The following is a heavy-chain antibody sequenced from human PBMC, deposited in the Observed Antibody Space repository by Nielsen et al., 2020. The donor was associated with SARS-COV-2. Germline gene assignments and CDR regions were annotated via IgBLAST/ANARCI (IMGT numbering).Heavy chain of an antibody. CDR2: IKQDGSEK. J-gene: IGHJ4*02. CDR3: ARAGDGIVEASPHYFDY. D-gene: IGHD1-26*01. Sequence: GESLKISCAASGFTFSSYWMSWVRQAPGKGLEWVANIKQDGSEKYYVDSVKGRFTISRDNAKNSLYLQMNSLRAEDTAVYHCARAGDGIVEASPHYFDYWGQGTLVTVSS. V-gene: IGHV3-7*03. CDR1: GFTFSSYW.